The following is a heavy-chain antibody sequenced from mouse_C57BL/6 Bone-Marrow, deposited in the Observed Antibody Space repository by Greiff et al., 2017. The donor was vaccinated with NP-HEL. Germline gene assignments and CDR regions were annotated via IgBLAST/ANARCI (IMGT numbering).Heavy chain of an antibody. CDR2: ISDGGSYT. CDR3: ARGMDYDGAY. J-gene: IGHJ3*01. CDR1: GFTFSSYA. V-gene: IGHV5-4*01. D-gene: IGHD2-4*01. Sequence: EVQGVESGGGLVKPGGSLKLSCAASGFTFSSYAMSWVRQTPEKRLEWVATISDGGSYTYYPDNVKGRFTISRDNAKNNLYLQMSHLKSEDTAMYYCARGMDYDGAYWGQGTLVTVSA.